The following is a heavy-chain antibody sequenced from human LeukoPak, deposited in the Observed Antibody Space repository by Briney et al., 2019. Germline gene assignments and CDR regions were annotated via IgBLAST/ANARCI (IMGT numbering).Heavy chain of an antibody. CDR2: IYPGDSDT. V-gene: IGHV5-51*01. J-gene: IGHJ6*03. CDR1: GYSFTSYW. CDR3: ARTYYYDSSGYYSDYYYYYMDV. Sequence: GESLKISCKGSGYSFTSYWIGWVRQMPGKGLEWMGIIYPGDSDTRYSPSFQGQVTISADKSISTAYLQWSSLKASDTAMYYCARTYYYDSSGYYSDYYYYYMDVWRKGTTVTVSS. D-gene: IGHD3-22*01.